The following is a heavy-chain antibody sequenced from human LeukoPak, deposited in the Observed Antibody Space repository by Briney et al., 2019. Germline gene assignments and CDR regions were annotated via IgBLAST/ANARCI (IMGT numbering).Heavy chain of an antibody. Sequence: SETLSLTCTVSGGSISSYYWSWIRQPPGKGLEWIWYIYYSGSTNYNPSLKSRVTISVDTSKNQFSLKLSSVTAADTAVYYCARDYGIAVGRIAFDIWGQGTMVTVSS. CDR3: ARDYGIAVGRIAFDI. CDR2: IYYSGST. D-gene: IGHD6-19*01. CDR1: GGSISSYY. J-gene: IGHJ3*02. V-gene: IGHV4-59*12.